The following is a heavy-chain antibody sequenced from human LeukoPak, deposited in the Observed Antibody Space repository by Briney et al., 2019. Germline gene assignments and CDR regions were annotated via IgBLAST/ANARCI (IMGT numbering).Heavy chain of an antibody. Sequence: HPGGSLRLSCEASGFFFSTYWMAWVRQAPGKGLELVASIKHDAIEEHYADSVKGRFTVSRDNGRNSLYLEMKSLRVEDTAVYYCSREFEPWGQGTLVIVSS. CDR2: IKHDAIEE. V-gene: IGHV3-7*01. CDR3: SREFEP. J-gene: IGHJ5*02. CDR1: GFFFSTYW.